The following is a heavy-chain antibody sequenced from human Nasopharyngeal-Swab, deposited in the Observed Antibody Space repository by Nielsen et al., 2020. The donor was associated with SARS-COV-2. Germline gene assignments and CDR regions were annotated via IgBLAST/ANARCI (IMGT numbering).Heavy chain of an antibody. J-gene: IGHJ4*02. CDR3: ARRMAARGQKFWDY. CDR1: GFTFSESW. Sequence: GESLKISCVASGFTFSESWMSWVRQIPGKGLEWVATMNKDASDISYVDSAKGRFTISRDNAKNSLYLQMNSLRAEDTAVYSCARRMAARGQKFWDYWGLGTLVTVSS. CDR2: MNKDASDI. V-gene: IGHV3-7*01. D-gene: IGHD6-6*01.